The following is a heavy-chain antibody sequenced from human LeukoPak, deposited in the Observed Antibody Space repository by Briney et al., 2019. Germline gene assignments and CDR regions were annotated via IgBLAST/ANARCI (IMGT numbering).Heavy chain of an antibody. Sequence: GGSLRLSCAASGFTLSNFAMGWVRQAPGKGLQWVSLISANGGGTYYADSVKGRFTISTDNSKNTLYLQMNSLRAEDTALYYCAKASGSGYGKDYFDYWGQGTPVTVSS. CDR1: GFTLSNFA. CDR2: ISANGGGT. CDR3: AKASGSGYGKDYFDY. J-gene: IGHJ4*02. V-gene: IGHV3-23*01. D-gene: IGHD1-26*01.